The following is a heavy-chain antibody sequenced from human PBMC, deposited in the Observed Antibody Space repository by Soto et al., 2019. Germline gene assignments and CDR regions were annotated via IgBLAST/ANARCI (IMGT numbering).Heavy chain of an antibody. Sequence: GASVKVSCKASGYTFTGYYMHWVRQAPGQGLEWMGWINPNSGGTNYAQKFQGWVTMTRDTSISTAYMELSRLRSDGTAVYYCAREDLKETFYYWGKGTLVPVSS. J-gene: IGHJ4*02. CDR2: INPNSGGT. CDR1: GYTFTGYY. CDR3: AREDLKETFYY. V-gene: IGHV1-2*04.